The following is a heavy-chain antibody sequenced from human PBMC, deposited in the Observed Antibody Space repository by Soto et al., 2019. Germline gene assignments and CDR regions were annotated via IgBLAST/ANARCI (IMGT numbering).Heavy chain of an antibody. Sequence: GGSLRLSCAASGFTFSSYAMSWVRQAPGKGLEWVSAISGSGGSTYYADSVKGRFTISRDNSKNTLYLQMNSLRAEDTAVDYCAKVIVVVRLGTDAFDIWGQGTMVTVSS. J-gene: IGHJ3*02. CDR3: AKVIVVVRLGTDAFDI. D-gene: IGHD2-2*01. V-gene: IGHV3-23*01. CDR2: ISGSGGST. CDR1: GFTFSSYA.